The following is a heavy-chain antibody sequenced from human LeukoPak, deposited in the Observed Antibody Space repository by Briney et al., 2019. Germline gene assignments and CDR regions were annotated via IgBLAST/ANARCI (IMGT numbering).Heavy chain of an antibody. CDR2: IQYDGTNK. CDR3: ARRVPSAMQLDY. V-gene: IGHV3-30*02. J-gene: IGHJ4*02. D-gene: IGHD2-2*01. CDR1: GFTFSSYG. Sequence: PGGSLRLSCAASGFTFSSYGMHWVRQAPGKGLEWVAFIQYDGTNKYYADSVKGRFTISRDNSKNTLYLQMNSLRAEDTAVYYCARRVPSAMQLDYWGQGTLVTVPS.